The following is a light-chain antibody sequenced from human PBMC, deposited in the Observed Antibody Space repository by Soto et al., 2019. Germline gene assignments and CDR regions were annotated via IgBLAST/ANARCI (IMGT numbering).Light chain of an antibody. CDR3: SSYAGSNNLV. CDR1: SGDVGGYNY. Sequence: QSALTQPPSASGPPGQSVTISCTGTSGDVGGYNYVSWYQQHPGKVPKLMIYEVTKRPSGVPDRFSGSKSGNSASLTVSGLQAEDEADYYCSSYAGSNNLVFGGGTKLTVL. J-gene: IGLJ3*02. V-gene: IGLV2-8*01. CDR2: EVT.